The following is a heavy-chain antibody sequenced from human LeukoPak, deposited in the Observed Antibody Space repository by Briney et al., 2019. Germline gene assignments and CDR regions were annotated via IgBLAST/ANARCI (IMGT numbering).Heavy chain of an antibody. CDR1: GYTFTSYY. V-gene: IGHV1-46*01. CDR3: ASDYGDYVAFDI. Sequence: GASVKVSCKTSGYTFTSYYIHWVRQAPGQGLAWMGIINPSGGSTSYAQKFQGRVTMTRDTSTRTVYMELSSLRSEDTAVYYCASDYGDYVAFDIWGQGTMVTVSS. J-gene: IGHJ3*02. D-gene: IGHD4-17*01. CDR2: INPSGGST.